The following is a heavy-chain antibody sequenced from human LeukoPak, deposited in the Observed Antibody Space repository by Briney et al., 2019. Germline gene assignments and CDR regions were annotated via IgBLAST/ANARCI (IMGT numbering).Heavy chain of an antibody. Sequence: SETLSLTCAVYGGSFSGYYWSWIRQPPGKGLEWIGEINHSGSTNYNPSLKSRVTISVDTSKNQFSLKLSSVTAADTAVYYCARGWKVRGVSPAFDCWGQGTLVTVSS. J-gene: IGHJ4*02. CDR2: INHSGST. V-gene: IGHV4-34*01. CDR3: ARGWKVRGVSPAFDC. CDR1: GGSFSGYY. D-gene: IGHD3-10*01.